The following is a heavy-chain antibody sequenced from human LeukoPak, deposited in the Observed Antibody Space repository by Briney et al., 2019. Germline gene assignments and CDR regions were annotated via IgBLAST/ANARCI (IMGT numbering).Heavy chain of an antibody. CDR1: GFTFDDYG. CDR3: AKGRAMGRFDY. D-gene: IGHD5-18*01. CDR2: ITSSSSYI. V-gene: IGHV3-21*01. Sequence: GGSLRLSCAASGFTFDDYGMSWVRQAPGKGLEWVSSITSSSSYIYYADSVKGRFTISRDNAKNSLYLQMNSLRAEDTAVYYCAKGRAMGRFDYWGQGTLVTVSS. J-gene: IGHJ4*02.